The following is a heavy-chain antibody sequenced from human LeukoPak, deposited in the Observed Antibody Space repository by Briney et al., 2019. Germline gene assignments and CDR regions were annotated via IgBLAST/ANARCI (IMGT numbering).Heavy chain of an antibody. D-gene: IGHD2-15*01. Sequence: PSQTLSVTCTVSGGSISSGDYYWSWIRQPPGKGLEWIGYIYYSGSTYYNPSLKSRVTISVDTSKNQFSLKLSSVTAADTAVYYCARDPLVVVAATRYYYYGMDVWGKGTTVTVSS. CDR2: IYYSGST. J-gene: IGHJ6*04. V-gene: IGHV4-30-4*01. CDR3: ARDPLVVVAATRYYYYGMDV. CDR1: GGSISSGDYY.